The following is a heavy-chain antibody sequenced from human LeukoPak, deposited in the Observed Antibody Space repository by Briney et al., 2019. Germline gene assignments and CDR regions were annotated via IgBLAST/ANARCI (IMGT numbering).Heavy chain of an antibody. CDR1: GFTFSSYS. Sequence: PGGSLRLSCAASGFTFSSYSMNWVRQAPGKGLEWVSYISSSSSTIYYADSVKGRFTISRDNAKNSLYLQTNSLRTEDTAVYYCARDHLFVVTTFDYWGQGTLVTVSS. CDR2: ISSSSSTI. CDR3: ARDHLFVVTTFDY. J-gene: IGHJ4*02. V-gene: IGHV3-48*01. D-gene: IGHD4-23*01.